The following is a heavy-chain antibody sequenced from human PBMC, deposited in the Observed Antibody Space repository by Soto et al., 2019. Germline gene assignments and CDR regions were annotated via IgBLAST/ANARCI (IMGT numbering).Heavy chain of an antibody. J-gene: IGHJ3*02. D-gene: IGHD2-15*01. CDR3: AKVYAAAFDI. V-gene: IGHV3-23*01. Sequence: GGSLRLSCAASGFTFSNYAMSWVRQAPGKGLEWVSGIGGSGGDTYYADSVRGRFTISRDNSKNTLSLQMNSLRAEDTAIYYCAKVYAAAFDIWGQGTMVTVSS. CDR2: IGGSGGDT. CDR1: GFTFSNYA.